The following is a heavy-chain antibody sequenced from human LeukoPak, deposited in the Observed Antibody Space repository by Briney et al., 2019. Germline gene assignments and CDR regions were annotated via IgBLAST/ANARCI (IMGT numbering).Heavy chain of an antibody. CDR1: GGSISSGGYS. D-gene: IGHD5-24*01. CDR2: IYHSGST. J-gene: IGHJ4*02. V-gene: IGHV4-30-2*01. CDR3: ASALDGSFDY. Sequence: SETLSLTCAVSGGSISSGGYSWSWIRQPPGKGLEWIGYIYHSGSTYYNPSLKSRVTISVDRSKNQFSLKLSSVTAADTAVYYCASALDGSFDYWGQGTLVTVS.